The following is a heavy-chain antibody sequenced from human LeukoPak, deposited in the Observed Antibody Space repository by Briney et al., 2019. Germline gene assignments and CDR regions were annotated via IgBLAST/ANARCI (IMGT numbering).Heavy chain of an antibody. Sequence: SETLSLTCTVSGGSISSSYYYWGWIRQPPGKGLEWIGSIYHSGSTYYNPSLKSRVTISVDTSKNQFSLKLSSVTAADTAVYYCARRAAMLSIYFDYWGQGTLVTVSS. J-gene: IGHJ4*02. V-gene: IGHV4-39*01. D-gene: IGHD2-2*01. CDR3: ARRAAMLSIYFDY. CDR1: GGSISSSYYY. CDR2: IYHSGST.